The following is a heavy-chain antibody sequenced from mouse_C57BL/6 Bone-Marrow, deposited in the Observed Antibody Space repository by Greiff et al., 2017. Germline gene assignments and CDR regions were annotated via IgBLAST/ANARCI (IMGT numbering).Heavy chain of an antibody. D-gene: IGHD1-1*01. Sequence: QVQLQQPGAELVRPGASVKLSCKASGYAFTSSWMHWVKQRPIQGLEWIGNIYPSDSETHYNRKFKGTATLTADKSSSTAYMQLSSLTSEDSAVYYCERRAGVAEDYAMDYWGQGTSVTVSS. CDR3: ERRAGVAEDYAMDY. J-gene: IGHJ4*01. CDR2: IYPSDSET. V-gene: IGHV1-52*01. CDR1: GYAFTSSW.